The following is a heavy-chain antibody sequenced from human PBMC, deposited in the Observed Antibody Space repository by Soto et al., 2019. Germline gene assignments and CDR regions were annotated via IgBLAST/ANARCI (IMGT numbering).Heavy chain of an antibody. Sequence: GGSLRLSCAASGFPFTNYWMNWVRQTPGKGLMWVSRISPDGSAVGYADSVEGRFTVSRDNAKNTLYLQMNSLRAEDTAMYYCACWGHYGIVAPNDFDHWGHGTLVTVSS. CDR1: GFPFTNYW. CDR2: ISPDGSAV. V-gene: IGHV3-74*01. CDR3: ACWGHYGIVAPNDFDH. D-gene: IGHD3-10*01. J-gene: IGHJ4*01.